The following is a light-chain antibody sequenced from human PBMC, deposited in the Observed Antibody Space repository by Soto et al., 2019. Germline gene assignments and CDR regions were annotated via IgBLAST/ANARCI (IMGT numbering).Light chain of an antibody. V-gene: IGKV3-15*01. J-gene: IGKJ5*01. Sequence: EKVMTQSPASLSVSPGERVTLSCRAGQGVTTSFAWYQQKSGQSPRLLIYDVSTRATGVPARFSGTGSETDFTLTISGLQSEDSAVYFCQQYNNWPFSFGQGTRLEIK. CDR3: QQYNNWPFS. CDR2: DVS. CDR1: QGVTTS.